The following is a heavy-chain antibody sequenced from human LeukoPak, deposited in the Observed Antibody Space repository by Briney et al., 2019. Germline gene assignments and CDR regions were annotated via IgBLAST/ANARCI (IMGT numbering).Heavy chain of an antibody. CDR2: SYYSGST. J-gene: IGHJ6*03. CDR1: GDSTSSSSYY. Sequence: SETLSLTCAVSGDSTSSSSYYWGWIRQPPGKGLEWIGSSYYSGSTYYNPSLKSRVTISVDTSKNQFSLRLTSVTAADTAVYYCTRQAGTYSYYYYYMDVWGKGTPVTVSS. V-gene: IGHV4-39*01. CDR3: TRQAGTYSYYYYYMDV. D-gene: IGHD1-26*01.